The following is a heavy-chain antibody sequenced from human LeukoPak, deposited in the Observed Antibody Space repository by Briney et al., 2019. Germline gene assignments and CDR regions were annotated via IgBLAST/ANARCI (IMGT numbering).Heavy chain of an antibody. D-gene: IGHD5-12*01. CDR2: ISSNGGST. Sequence: PGGSLRLSCAASGFTFSNYAMHWVRQAPGKGLEYVSAISSNGGSTYYADSVKGRFTISRDNSKNTLYLQMSSLRAEDTAVYYCVKDGYADSDYWGQGTLVTVSS. CDR3: VKDGYADSDY. CDR1: GFTFSNYA. V-gene: IGHV3-64D*06. J-gene: IGHJ4*02.